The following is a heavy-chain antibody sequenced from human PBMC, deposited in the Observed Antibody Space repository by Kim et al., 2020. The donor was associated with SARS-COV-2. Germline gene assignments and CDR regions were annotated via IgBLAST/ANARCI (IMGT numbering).Heavy chain of an antibody. J-gene: IGHJ4*02. CDR3: ARGLGYCSGGSCQARYFDY. CDR1: GYTFTSYD. CDR2: MNPNSGNT. V-gene: IGHV1-8*01. Sequence: ASVKVSCKASGYTFTSYDINWVRQATGQGLEWMGWMNPNSGNTGYAQKFQGRVTMTRNTSISTAYMELSRLRSEDTAVYYCARGLGYCSGGSCQARYFDYWGQGTLVTVSS. D-gene: IGHD2-15*01.